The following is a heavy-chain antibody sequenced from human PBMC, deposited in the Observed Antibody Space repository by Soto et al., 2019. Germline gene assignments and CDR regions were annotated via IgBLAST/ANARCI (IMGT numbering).Heavy chain of an antibody. CDR1: GYRFTSYW. CDR2: IYPGDSDT. Sequence: GESLKISCKASGYRFTSYWIAWVRQTPGKGLEWMGIIYPGDSDTRYSPSFQGQVTISADKSTSTAYLQWSGLKASDTAMYYCFLAQYNWNQEWYCLWGQRTLVTGSA. CDR3: FLAQYNWNQEWYCL. D-gene: IGHD1-20*01. J-gene: IGHJ4*02. V-gene: IGHV5-51*01.